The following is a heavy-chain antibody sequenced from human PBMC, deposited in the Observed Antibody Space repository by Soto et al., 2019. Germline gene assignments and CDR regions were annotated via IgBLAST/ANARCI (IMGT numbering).Heavy chain of an antibody. V-gene: IGHV3-11*01. CDR2: TSSSGSTI. D-gene: IGHD4-17*01. J-gene: IGHJ4*02. CDR3: ERGQDYGRYFDY. CDR1: GLSLSDYY. Sequence: QVQLVESGGGLVKPGGSLRLSCAASGLSLSDYYMSWIRQAPGKGLEWVSYTSSSGSTIYYADYVKGRFTISRDNAKNSLYLQMNSLRAEDTAVYYCERGQDYGRYFDYWGQGNLVTVSS.